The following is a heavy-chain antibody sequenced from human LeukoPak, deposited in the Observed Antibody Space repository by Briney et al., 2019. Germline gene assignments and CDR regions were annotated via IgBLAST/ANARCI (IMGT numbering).Heavy chain of an antibody. V-gene: IGHV3-21*01. Sequence: GGSLRLSCADSEFILSTYAMNWVRQAPGRGLEWVSSISPSGSAIFYAHSVKGRFTISRDNAKNSLYLQMNSLRAEDTALYFCASGIRERGFDSWGQGTLVTVSS. D-gene: IGHD1-1*01. CDR1: EFILSTYA. J-gene: IGHJ4*02. CDR3: ASGIRERGFDS. CDR2: ISPSGSAI.